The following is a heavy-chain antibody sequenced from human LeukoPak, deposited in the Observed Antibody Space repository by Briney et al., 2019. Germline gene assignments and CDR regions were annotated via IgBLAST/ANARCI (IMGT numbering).Heavy chain of an antibody. V-gene: IGHV3-53*04. CDR3: ASADYDYVWGSPRRAFDI. CDR2: IYSGGST. CDR1: GFTFSSYA. J-gene: IGHJ3*02. Sequence: GGSLRLSCAASGFTFSSYAMSWVRQAPGKGLEWVSVIYSGGSTYYADSVKGRFTISRHNSKNTLYLQMNSLRAEDTAVYYCASADYDYVWGSPRRAFDIWGQGTMVTVSS. D-gene: IGHD3-16*01.